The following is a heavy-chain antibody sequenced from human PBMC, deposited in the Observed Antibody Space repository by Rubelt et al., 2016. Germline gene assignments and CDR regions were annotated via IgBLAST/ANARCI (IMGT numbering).Heavy chain of an antibody. CDR3: ARDLYTYGYFDY. V-gene: IGHV1-46*03. Sequence: QVHLVQSGAEVKKPGASVKVSCKASGYNFTDYYMHWVRQAPGQGLEWMGRFNPSGGGASYAQKFQGRVTMTKDTATITVYMEMSSLRPEDTAVYYCARDLYTYGYFDYWGQGTLVTVSS. J-gene: IGHJ4*02. CDR1: GYNFTDYY. D-gene: IGHD5-18*01. CDR2: FNPSGGGA.